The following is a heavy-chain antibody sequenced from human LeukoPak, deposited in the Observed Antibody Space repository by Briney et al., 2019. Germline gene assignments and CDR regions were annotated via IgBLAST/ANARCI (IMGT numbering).Heavy chain of an antibody. Sequence: GGSLRLSCAASEFTFSSYAMTWVRQAPGRGLEWVASIKEDGRQTHYVDSVKGRFIISRDNSKKSLYLQMNSLRIEDTAVYYCAREWYDYGGDSEGYWGQGTLVTVSS. CDR2: IKEDGRQT. CDR1: EFTFSSYA. V-gene: IGHV3-7*01. CDR3: AREWYDYGGDSEGY. D-gene: IGHD4-23*01. J-gene: IGHJ4*02.